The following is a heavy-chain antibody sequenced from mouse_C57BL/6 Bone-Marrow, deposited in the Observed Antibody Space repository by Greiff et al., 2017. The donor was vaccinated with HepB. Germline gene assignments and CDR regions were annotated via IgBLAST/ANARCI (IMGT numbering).Heavy chain of an antibody. CDR3: ARRGLRRNYAMDY. CDR2: ISYDGSN. CDR1: GYSITSGYY. J-gene: IGHJ4*01. Sequence: EVKLVESGPGLVKPSQSLSLTCSVTGYSITSGYYWNWIRQFPGNKLEWMGYISYDGSNNYNPSLKNRISITRDTSKNQFFLKLNSVTTEDTATYYCARRGLRRNYAMDYWGQGTSVTVSS. V-gene: IGHV3-6*01. D-gene: IGHD2-2*01.